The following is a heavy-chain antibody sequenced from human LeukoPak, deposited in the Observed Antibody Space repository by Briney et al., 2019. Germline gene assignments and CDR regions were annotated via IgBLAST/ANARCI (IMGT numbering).Heavy chain of an antibody. V-gene: IGHV1-69*06. CDR2: IIPTFGAA. CDR3: PSPSHSNSRTWTDHYYPIDL. Sequence: SVRVSCKASGGTFSTSAITWGRQAPGQGLEWMGPIIPTFGAANYAQTLQGRVTITADKSTTPAYMELNSLTSDDRPLYYCPSPSHSNSRTWTDHYYPIDLWGKGTTVSVS. J-gene: IGHJ6*03. CDR1: GGTFSTSA. D-gene: IGHD1-14*01.